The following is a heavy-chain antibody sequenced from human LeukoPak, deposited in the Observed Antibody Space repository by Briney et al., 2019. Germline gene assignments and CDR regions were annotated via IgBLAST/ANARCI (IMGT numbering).Heavy chain of an antibody. CDR1: GGSISSSSYY. D-gene: IGHD5-18*01. CDR3: ARAYRGYSFYYYYYMDV. V-gene: IGHV4-39*07. CDR2: IYYSGST. Sequence: SETLSLTCTVSGGSISSSSYYWGWIRQPPGKGLEWIGSIYYSGSTYYNPSLKSRVTISVDKSKNQFSLKLSSVTAADTAVYYCARAYRGYSFYYYYYMDVWGKGTTVTVSS. J-gene: IGHJ6*03.